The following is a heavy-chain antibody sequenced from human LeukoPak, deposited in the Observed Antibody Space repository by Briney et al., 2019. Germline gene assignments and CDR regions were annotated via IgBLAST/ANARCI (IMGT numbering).Heavy chain of an antibody. CDR2: IYYSGST. CDR1: GGSISSYY. V-gene: IGHV4-59*01. Sequence: SETLSLTCTVSGGSISSYYWSWIRQPPGKGLEWIGYIYYSGSTNYNPSLKSRVTISVDTSKNQFSLKLSSVTAADTAVYYCARDDGRGVVTPYWGQGTLVTVSS. J-gene: IGHJ4*02. D-gene: IGHD2-21*02. CDR3: ARDDGRGVVTPY.